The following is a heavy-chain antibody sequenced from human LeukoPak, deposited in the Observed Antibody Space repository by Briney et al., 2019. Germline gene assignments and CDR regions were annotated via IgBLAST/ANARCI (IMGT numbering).Heavy chain of an antibody. CDR2: ISAYNGDT. J-gene: IGHJ3*02. CDR1: GYTFTGYY. D-gene: IGHD6-19*01. V-gene: IGHV1-18*04. CDR3: ARGLEENLAWLQAFSAFDI. Sequence: ASVKVSCKASGYTFTGYYMHWVRQAPGQGLEWMGWISAYNGDTNYAQKLQGRVTMTTDTSTNTAYMELRRLRSDDTAVYYCARGLEENLAWLQAFSAFDIWGQGTMVTVSS.